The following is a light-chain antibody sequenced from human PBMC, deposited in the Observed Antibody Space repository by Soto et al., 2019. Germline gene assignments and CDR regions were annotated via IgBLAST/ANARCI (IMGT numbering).Light chain of an antibody. CDR3: QQRSNWPLT. CDR2: DAS. CDR1: QGIGRY. V-gene: IGKV3-11*01. Sequence: EIVLTQSTGTLSLSPGESATLSCRASQGIGRYLAWFQQKPGQAPRLLIYDASTRATGIAARFSGSRSGTDFTLTISSLEPEDFAVYYCQQRSNWPLTFGPGTKVEIK. J-gene: IGKJ3*01.